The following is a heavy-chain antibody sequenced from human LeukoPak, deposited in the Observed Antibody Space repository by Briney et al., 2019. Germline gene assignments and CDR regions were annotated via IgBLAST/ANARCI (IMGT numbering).Heavy chain of an antibody. V-gene: IGHV1-8*01. CDR3: ARAYCSSTSCYNNWFDP. Sequence: ASVKVSCKASGYTFTSYDINWVRQAPGQGLEWMGWMNPNSGNTGYAQKFQGRVTMTRNTSISTAYMELSSLRSEDTAVYYCARAYCSSTSCYNNWFDPWGQGTLVTVSS. CDR2: MNPNSGNT. D-gene: IGHD2-2*02. J-gene: IGHJ5*02. CDR1: GYTFTSYD.